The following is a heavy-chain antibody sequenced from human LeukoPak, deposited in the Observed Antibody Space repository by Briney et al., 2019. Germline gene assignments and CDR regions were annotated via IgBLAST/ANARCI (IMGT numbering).Heavy chain of an antibody. J-gene: IGHJ4*02. D-gene: IGHD3-9*01. Sequence: PSETLSLTCAVYGGSFSGYYWSWIRQPPGKGLEWIGEINHSGSTNYNPSLKSRVTISVDTSKNQFSLKLSSVTAADTAVYYCASLDILTGYPDYWGQGTLVTVSS. V-gene: IGHV4-34*01. CDR3: ASLDILTGYPDY. CDR1: GGSFSGYY. CDR2: INHSGST.